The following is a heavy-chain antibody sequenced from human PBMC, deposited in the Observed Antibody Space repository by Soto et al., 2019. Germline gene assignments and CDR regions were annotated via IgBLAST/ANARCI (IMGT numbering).Heavy chain of an antibody. D-gene: IGHD3-16*01. CDR1: GGSVSSGSYY. J-gene: IGHJ6*02. Sequence: SETLSLTCTVSGGSVSSGSYYWSWIRQPPGKGLEWIGYIYYSGSTNYNPSLKSRVTISVDTSKNQFSLKLSSVTAADTAVYYCARTINFGLPGNGMDVWGQGTTVTVSS. CDR2: IYYSGST. CDR3: ARTINFGLPGNGMDV. V-gene: IGHV4-61*01.